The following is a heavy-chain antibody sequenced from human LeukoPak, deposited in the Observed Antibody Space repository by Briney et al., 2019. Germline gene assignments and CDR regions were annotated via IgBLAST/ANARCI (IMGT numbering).Heavy chain of an antibody. D-gene: IGHD5-18*01. CDR1: GGSISSYH. J-gene: IGHJ6*02. CDR3: ARARYGYSYYYGMDV. Sequence: SETLSLTCTVSGGSISSYHWSWIRQPPGKGLEWIGYIYYSGSTNYNPSLKSRVTISVDTSKNQLSLKLSSVTAADTAVYYCARARYGYSYYYGMDVWGQGTTVTVSS. V-gene: IGHV4-59*01. CDR2: IYYSGST.